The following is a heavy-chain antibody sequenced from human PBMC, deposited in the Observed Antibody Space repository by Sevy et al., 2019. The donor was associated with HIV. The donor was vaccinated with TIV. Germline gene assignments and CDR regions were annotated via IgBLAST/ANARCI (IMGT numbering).Heavy chain of an antibody. Sequence: GGSLRLSCSASGFTFDDYAMSWVRQAPGKGLEWVSGINWDAETTGYAESVKGRFTISRDNAKNSLYLQMNTLRGEDTAFYYCARDCSGVRGVVICLDYWGPGTLVTVSS. CDR1: GFTFDDYA. CDR3: ARDCSGVRGVVICLDY. D-gene: IGHD3-10*02. J-gene: IGHJ4*02. CDR2: INWDAETT. V-gene: IGHV3-20*04.